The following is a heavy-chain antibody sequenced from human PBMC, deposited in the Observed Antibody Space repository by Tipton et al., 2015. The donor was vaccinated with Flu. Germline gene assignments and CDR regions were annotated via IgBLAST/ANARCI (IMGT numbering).Heavy chain of an antibody. CDR2: LTSTGSTI. CDR3: ATYYVGY. V-gene: IGHV3-11*04. CDR1: GFSVSNNY. Sequence: GSLRLSCAVSGFSVSNNYMTWVRQAPGQGLEWVSSLTSTGSTIKYADSVKGRFTISRDNAMNSLYLQMNSLRAEDTAVYYCATYYVGYWGQGTLVTVSS. J-gene: IGHJ4*02. D-gene: IGHD3-10*02.